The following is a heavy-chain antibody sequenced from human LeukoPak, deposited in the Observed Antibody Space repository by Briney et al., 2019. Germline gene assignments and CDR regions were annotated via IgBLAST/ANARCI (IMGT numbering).Heavy chain of an antibody. CDR1: GYTLTGYY. Sequence: ASVKVSCKASGYTLTGYYIHWVRQAPRQGLEWMGWINPNSGSTRYAQKSQGRVTMTRDTSISIAYMELTSLRSDDTAIYYCAVSITGCSIVDYWGHGTLVTVSS. CDR3: AVSITGCSIVDY. V-gene: IGHV1-2*02. D-gene: IGHD1-14*01. J-gene: IGHJ4*01. CDR2: INPNSGST.